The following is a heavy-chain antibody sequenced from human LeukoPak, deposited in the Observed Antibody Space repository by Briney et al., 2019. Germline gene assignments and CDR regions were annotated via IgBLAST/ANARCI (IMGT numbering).Heavy chain of an antibody. CDR1: GFTFSSYG. Sequence: TGGSLRLSCAASGFTFSSYGMSWVRQAPGKGLEWVSAISGSGGSTYYADSVKGRFTISRDNSKNTLYLQMNSLRAEDTAVYYCAKSRSGYSYGFRVPGYYYYYMDVWGKGTTVTISS. V-gene: IGHV3-23*01. D-gene: IGHD5-18*01. CDR2: ISGSGGST. CDR3: AKSRSGYSYGFRVPGYYYYYMDV. J-gene: IGHJ6*03.